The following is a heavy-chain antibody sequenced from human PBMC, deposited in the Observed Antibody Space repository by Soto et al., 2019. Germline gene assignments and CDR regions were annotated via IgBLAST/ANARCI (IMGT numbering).Heavy chain of an antibody. CDR1: GGSISNISFS. Sequence: PESLSLTCLVYGGSISNISFSWGWIRQPPGKGLEWIGTIYHTGGTHYNPSLKSRLTMSVDTSNDQFSLTLNSLTAADTAVYYCARQATTISSGYYGLDIGGQGNT. CDR3: ARQATTISSGYYGLDI. CDR2: IYHTGGT. D-gene: IGHD1-1*01. V-gene: IGHV4-39*01. J-gene: IGHJ6*02.